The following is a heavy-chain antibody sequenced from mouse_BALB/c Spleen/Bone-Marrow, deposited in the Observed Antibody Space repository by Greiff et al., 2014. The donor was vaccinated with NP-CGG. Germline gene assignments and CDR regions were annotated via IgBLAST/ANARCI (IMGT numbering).Heavy chain of an antibody. CDR3: ARSNYGYWFAY. CDR1: GYTFTSYT. J-gene: IGHJ3*01. V-gene: IGHV1-4*02. CDR2: FNPSSGYI. Sequence: QVQLQQSAAELARPGASVKMSCKASGYTFTSYTMHWVKQRPGQGLEWIGYFNPSSGYIEYNQKFKDKTTLTADESSSTAYIQLSSLTSEDSAVYYCARSNYGYWFAYWGQGTLVTVSA. D-gene: IGHD1-2*01.